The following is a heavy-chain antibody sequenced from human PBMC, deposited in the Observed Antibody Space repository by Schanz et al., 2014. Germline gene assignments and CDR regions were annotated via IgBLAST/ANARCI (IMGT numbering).Heavy chain of an antibody. CDR3: ARGGAYRSPSPVFYFDY. CDR2: INPSGVST. D-gene: IGHD6-6*01. V-gene: IGHV1-46*02. J-gene: IGHJ4*02. CDR1: GYMFDTYG. Sequence: QVQLVQSGAEVKKPGASVKVSCKATGYMFDTYGFAWVRQAPGQGLEWLGIINPSGVSTSSAQEFQGRVTMTRDTSTSTLQMELSSLRSEDTAVYYCARGGAYRSPSPVFYFDYWGQGTLVTVSS.